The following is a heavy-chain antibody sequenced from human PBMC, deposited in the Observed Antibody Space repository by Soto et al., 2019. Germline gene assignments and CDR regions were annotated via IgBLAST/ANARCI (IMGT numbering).Heavy chain of an antibody. CDR3: AKGQHCSSTSCYFYYYGMDV. CDR1: GFTFSSYG. J-gene: IGHJ6*02. CDR2: ISYDGSNK. V-gene: IGHV3-30*18. Sequence: QVQLVESGGGVVQPGRSLRLSCAASGFTFSSYGMHWVRQAPGKGLEWVAVISYDGSNKYYADSVKGRFTISRDNSKNTXYPXMNSLRAEDTAVYYCAKGQHCSSTSCYFYYYGMDVWGQGTTVTVSS. D-gene: IGHD2-2*01.